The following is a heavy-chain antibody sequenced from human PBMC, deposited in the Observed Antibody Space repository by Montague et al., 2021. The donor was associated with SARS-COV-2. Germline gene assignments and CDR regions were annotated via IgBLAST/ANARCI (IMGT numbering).Heavy chain of an antibody. J-gene: IGHJ2*01. Sequence: SETLSLTCSVSGGSISGHYWSWIRQPPGKGLEWIGNFDHCGDTKYNPSLKSRATISVDTSKNQFALRLHSVTAAATAVYYCAREFRIELWQTNWYFGLWGRGTLVTVSS. V-gene: IGHV4-59*11. CDR3: AREFRIELWQTNWYFGL. D-gene: IGHD3-16*01. CDR2: FDHCGDT. CDR1: GGSISGHY.